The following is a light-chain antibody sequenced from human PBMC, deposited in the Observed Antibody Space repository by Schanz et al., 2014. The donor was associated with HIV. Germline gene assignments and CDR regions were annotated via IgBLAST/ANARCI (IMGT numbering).Light chain of an antibody. J-gene: IGKJ4*01. Sequence: EIVLTQSPGTLSLSPGERATLSCRASQSVSSSYLAWYQQKPGQAPRLLIYGTSNRATGIPDRFSGSDSGTDFTLTISRLEPADAAVYYCQQYHSSPLTFGGGTKVEIK. CDR3: QQYHSSPLT. CDR2: GTS. V-gene: IGKV3-20*01. CDR1: QSVSSSY.